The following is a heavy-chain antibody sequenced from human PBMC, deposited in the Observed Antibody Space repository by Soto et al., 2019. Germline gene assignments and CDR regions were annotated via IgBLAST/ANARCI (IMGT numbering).Heavy chain of an antibody. CDR3: ARDHSGWTFDY. D-gene: IGHD6-19*01. CDR2: IWYDGSNK. CDR1: GFTFSSYG. Sequence: QVQLVESGGGVVQPGRSLRLSCAASGFTFSSYGMHWVRQAPGKGLEWVAVIWYDGSNKYYADSVKGRFTISRDNSKNTLYLQMNSLRAEDTAVYYWARDHSGWTFDYWGQGTLVTVSS. J-gene: IGHJ4*02. V-gene: IGHV3-33*01.